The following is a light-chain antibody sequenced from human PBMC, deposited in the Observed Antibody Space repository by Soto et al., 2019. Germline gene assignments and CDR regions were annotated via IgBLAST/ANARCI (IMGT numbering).Light chain of an antibody. CDR2: RNS. CDR3: ASWDDSLSGFVV. CDR1: SSNIGSNY. J-gene: IGLJ2*01. Sequence: QSVLTQPPSGSGTPGQRVTISCSGSSSNIGSNYVFWYQQLPGTAPKVLMYRNSQRPSGVPDRFSGSKSGTSASLAISGLRSEDESDYYCASWDDSLSGFVVFGGGTKVTVL. V-gene: IGLV1-47*01.